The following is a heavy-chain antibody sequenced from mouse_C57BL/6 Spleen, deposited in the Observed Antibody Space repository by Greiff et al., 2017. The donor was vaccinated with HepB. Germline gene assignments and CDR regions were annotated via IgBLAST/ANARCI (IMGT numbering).Heavy chain of an antibody. CDR1: GFNIKDYY. D-gene: IGHD3-2*02. V-gene: IGHV14-2*01. Sequence: VQLKQSGAELVKPGASVKLSCTASGFNIKDYYMHWVKQRTEQGLEWIGRIDPEDGENKYAPKFQGKATITADTSSNTAYLQLSSLTSEDTAVYYCARGTAQATLSYWGQGTTLTVSS. CDR3: ARGTAQATLSY. J-gene: IGHJ2*01. CDR2: IDPEDGEN.